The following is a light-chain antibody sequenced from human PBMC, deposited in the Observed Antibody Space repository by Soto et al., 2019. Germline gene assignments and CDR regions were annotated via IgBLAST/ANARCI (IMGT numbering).Light chain of an antibody. CDR1: SSDVGGYNY. CDR2: EVS. Sequence: QSALTQPASVSGSPGQSITISCTGTSSDVGGYNYVSWYQQHPGKAPKLIIYEVSNRPSGVSNRFSGSKSGNTASLTISGLQAEDEADYYCSSYTGSSTPHVFGAGTKLTVL. CDR3: SSYTGSSTPHV. V-gene: IGLV2-14*01. J-gene: IGLJ1*01.